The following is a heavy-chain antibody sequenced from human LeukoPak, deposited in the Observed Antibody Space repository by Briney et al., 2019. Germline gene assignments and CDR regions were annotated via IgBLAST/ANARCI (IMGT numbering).Heavy chain of an antibody. CDR2: ISSSSSYI. Sequence: GGSLRLSCAASGFTFDTYSMNWVRQAPGKGLEWVSSISSSSSYIYYADSVKGRFTISRDNAKNSLYLQMNSLRAEDTAVYYCARECGGDCYRGYWGQGTLVTVSS. J-gene: IGHJ4*02. CDR3: ARECGGDCYRGY. V-gene: IGHV3-21*01. D-gene: IGHD2-21*02. CDR1: GFTFDTYS.